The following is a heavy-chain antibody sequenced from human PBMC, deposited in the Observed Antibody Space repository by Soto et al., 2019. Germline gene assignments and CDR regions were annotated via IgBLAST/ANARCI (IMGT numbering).Heavy chain of an antibody. CDR3: ASYRGALYFES. J-gene: IGHJ4*02. D-gene: IGHD3-16*01. CDR2: IYYSGST. V-gene: IGHV4-31*03. CDR1: GGSISSGGYY. Sequence: SETLSLTCTVSGGSISSGGYYWSWIRQHPGKGLEWIGYIYYSGSTYYNPSLKSRVTISVETSKSQFSLKLTSVTVADTAVYYCASYRGALYFESWGPGILVTVSS.